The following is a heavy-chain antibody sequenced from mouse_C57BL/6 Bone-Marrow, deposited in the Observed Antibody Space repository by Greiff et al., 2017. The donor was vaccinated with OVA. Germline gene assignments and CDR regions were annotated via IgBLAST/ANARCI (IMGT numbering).Heavy chain of an antibody. J-gene: IGHJ3*01. V-gene: IGHV6-6*01. CDR3: TRTGIYYDYSWFAY. Sequence: EVKLEESGGGLVQPGGSMKLSCAASGFTFSDAWMDWVRQSPEKGLEWVAEIRNKANNHATYYAESVKGRFTISRDDSKSSVYLQMNSLRAEDTGIYYCTRTGIYYDYSWFAYWGQGTLVTVSA. CDR1: GFTFSDAW. CDR2: IRNKANNHAT. D-gene: IGHD2-4*01.